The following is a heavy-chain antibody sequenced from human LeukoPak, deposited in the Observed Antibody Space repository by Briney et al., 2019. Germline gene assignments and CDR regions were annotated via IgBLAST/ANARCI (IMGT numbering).Heavy chain of an antibody. V-gene: IGHV1-2*06. CDR2: INPNSGGA. CDR1: GYTFTTYY. Sequence: ASVKVSCKASGYTFTTYYMHWVRQAPGQGLEWMGRINPNSGGANYAQKFQGRVTMTRDTSISTAYMELSRLRSDDTAVYYCARDLKWELLCFQHWGQGTLVTVSS. J-gene: IGHJ1*01. CDR3: ARDLKWELLCFQH. D-gene: IGHD1-26*01.